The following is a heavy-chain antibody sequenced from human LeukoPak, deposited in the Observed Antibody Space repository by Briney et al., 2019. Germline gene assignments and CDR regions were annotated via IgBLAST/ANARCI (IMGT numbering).Heavy chain of an antibody. CDR3: ARALRHGKWLLEDAFDI. D-gene: IGHD3-22*01. J-gene: IGHJ3*02. CDR1: GFTFSSYS. CDR2: ISSSSSYI. V-gene: IGHV3-21*01. Sequence: GGSLRLSCAASGFTFSSYSMNWVRQAPGKGLEWVSSISSSSSYIYYADSVKGRFTISRDNAKNSLYLQMNSLRAEDTAVYYCARALRHGKWLLEDAFDIWGQGTMVTVSS.